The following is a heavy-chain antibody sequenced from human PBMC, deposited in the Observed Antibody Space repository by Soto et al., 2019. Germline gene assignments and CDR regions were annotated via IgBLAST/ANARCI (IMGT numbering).Heavy chain of an antibody. V-gene: IGHV3-33*01. J-gene: IGHJ4*02. CDR2: IWYDGSNK. CDR1: GFTFSSYG. D-gene: IGHD3-3*01. Sequence: GGSLRLSCAASGFTFSSYGMHWVRQAPGKGLEWVAVIWYDGSNKYYADSVKGRFTISRDNSKNTLYLQMNSLRAEDTAVYYCARGFRYDFWSGYTSSGPDYWGQGTLVTVSS. CDR3: ARGFRYDFWSGYTSSGPDY.